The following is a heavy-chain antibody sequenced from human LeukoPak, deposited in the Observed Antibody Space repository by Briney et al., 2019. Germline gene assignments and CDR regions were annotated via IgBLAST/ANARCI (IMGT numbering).Heavy chain of an antibody. CDR2: ISGSGGST. CDR1: GFTFSSYA. J-gene: IGHJ4*02. CDR3: AKDLNRQSWYYYGSGSYNYFDY. V-gene: IGHV3-23*01. Sequence: PGGSLRLSCAASGFTFSSYAMSWVRQAPGKGLEWVSAISGSGGSTYYADSVKGRFTISRDNSKNTLYLQMNSLRAEDTAVYYCAKDLNRQSWYYYGSGSYNYFDYWGQGTLVTVSS. D-gene: IGHD3-10*01.